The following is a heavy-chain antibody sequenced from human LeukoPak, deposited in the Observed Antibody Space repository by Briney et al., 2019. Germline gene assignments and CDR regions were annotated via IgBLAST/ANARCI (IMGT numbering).Heavy chain of an antibody. Sequence: GGSLRLSCAASGFTFNNYAMSWVRQAPGKGLEWVSTISGSGGRTYYADSVKGRFTISRDNSKNTLYLQMNSLRAEDTAIYYCAKDFEGYSSSCYYFDYWGQGTLVTVSS. CDR2: ISGSGGRT. D-gene: IGHD6-13*01. CDR1: GFTFNNYA. V-gene: IGHV3-23*01. CDR3: AKDFEGYSSSCYYFDY. J-gene: IGHJ4*02.